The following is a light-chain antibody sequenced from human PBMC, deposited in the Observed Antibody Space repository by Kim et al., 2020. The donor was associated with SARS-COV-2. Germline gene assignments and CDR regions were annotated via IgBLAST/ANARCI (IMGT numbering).Light chain of an antibody. Sequence: NSMLTQPHSVSESPGKTVTISCTRSSGSIASNYVQWYQQRPGSAPTSVIYEDDQRPSGVPDRFSGSIDGSSDSASLTISGLKTEDEADYYCQSYDSSNWVFGGGTQLTAL. V-gene: IGLV6-57*04. CDR3: QSYDSSNWV. J-gene: IGLJ3*02. CDR1: SGSIASNY. CDR2: EDD.